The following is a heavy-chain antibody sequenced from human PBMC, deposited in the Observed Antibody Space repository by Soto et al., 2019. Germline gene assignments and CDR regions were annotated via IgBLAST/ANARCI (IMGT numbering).Heavy chain of an antibody. V-gene: IGHV3-21*04. CDR2: ISDSGRKI. Sequence: GGSLRLSWAASGFTFRMYGMSWVSQAPGKGMEWVSSISDSGRKIKYADSGKGRITISRDNAKNSLYLQMNSLRAEDTAVYYCARVEVGATPGPLYYYYGMDVWGQGTTVTVSS. J-gene: IGHJ6*02. CDR1: GFTFRMYG. D-gene: IGHD1-26*01. CDR3: ARVEVGATPGPLYYYYGMDV.